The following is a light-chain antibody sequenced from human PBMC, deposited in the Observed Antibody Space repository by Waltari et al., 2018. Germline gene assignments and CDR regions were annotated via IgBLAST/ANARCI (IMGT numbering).Light chain of an antibody. Sequence: DIQMTQSPSTLSASVGDRVTNTCRASKSISSGLAGYQQKPGKAPKLLIYDASSLESGVPSRFSGSGSGTEFTLTISSLQPDDFATYYCQQYNSYSYTFGQGTKLEIK. CDR1: KSISSG. J-gene: IGKJ2*01. CDR2: DAS. V-gene: IGKV1-5*01. CDR3: QQYNSYSYT.